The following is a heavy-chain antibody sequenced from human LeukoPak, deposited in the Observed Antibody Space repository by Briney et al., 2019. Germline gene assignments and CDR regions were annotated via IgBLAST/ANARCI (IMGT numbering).Heavy chain of an antibody. Sequence: ASVKVSCKASGYTFTSYAMHWVRQAPGQRLEWMGWINAGNGNTKYSQKFQGRVTMTRNTSISTAYMELSSLRSEDTAVYYCAKVGSGYSYGFDYWGQGTLVTVSS. CDR2: INAGNGNT. D-gene: IGHD5-18*01. V-gene: IGHV1-3*01. CDR1: GYTFTSYA. CDR3: AKVGSGYSYGFDY. J-gene: IGHJ4*02.